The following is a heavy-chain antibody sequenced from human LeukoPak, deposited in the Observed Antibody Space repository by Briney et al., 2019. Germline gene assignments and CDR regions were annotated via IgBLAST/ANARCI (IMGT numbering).Heavy chain of an antibody. V-gene: IGHV3-7*01. CDR2: INQDGGDK. J-gene: IGHJ4*02. Sequence: PGGSLRLSCAASGFTFSRYWMSWDRQAPGEGLEWVANINQDGGDKYHADSVKGRFTISRDNAKNSLYLQMNSLRAEDTAVYYCARDHDGKDYWGQGTLVTVSS. CDR3: ARDHDGKDY. CDR1: GFTFSRYW.